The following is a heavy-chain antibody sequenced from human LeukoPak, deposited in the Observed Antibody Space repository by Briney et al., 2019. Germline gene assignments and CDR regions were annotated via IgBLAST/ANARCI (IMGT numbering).Heavy chain of an antibody. Sequence: GGSLTLSCAASGFTFSSYAVSWVRQAPGKGLEWVSAISGSGGSTYYADSVKGRFTISRDNSKNTLYLQMNSLRAEDTAVYYCANQGGDSGYDSYYFDYWGQGTLVTVSS. D-gene: IGHD5-12*01. CDR2: ISGSGGST. V-gene: IGHV3-23*01. J-gene: IGHJ4*02. CDR3: ANQGGDSGYDSYYFDY. CDR1: GFTFSSYA.